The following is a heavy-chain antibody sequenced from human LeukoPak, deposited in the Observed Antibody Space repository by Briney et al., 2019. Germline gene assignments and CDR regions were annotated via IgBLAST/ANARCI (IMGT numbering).Heavy chain of an antibody. CDR1: GGSISSYY. D-gene: IGHD2-15*01. CDR2: IYYSGST. CDR3: ARLSDCSGGSCYSGWDYYYYMDV. V-gene: IGHV4-59*08. J-gene: IGHJ6*03. Sequence: SETLSLTCTVSGGSISSYYWSWIRQPPGKGLEWIGHIYYSGSTNYNPSLKSRVTISVDTSKNQFSLKLSSVTAADTAVYYCARLSDCSGGSCYSGWDYYYYMDVWGKGTTVTVSS.